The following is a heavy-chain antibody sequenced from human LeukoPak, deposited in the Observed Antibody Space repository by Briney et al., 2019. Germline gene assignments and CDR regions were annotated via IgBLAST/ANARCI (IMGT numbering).Heavy chain of an antibody. V-gene: IGHV3-33*01. Sequence: AGGSPRLSCAASGFTFSSYGMHWVRQAPGKGLEWVAVIWYDGSNKYYADSVKGRFTISRDNSKNTLYLQMNSLRAEDTAVYYCAREGDRSGYDYPPQYYFDYWGQGTLVTVSS. D-gene: IGHD5-12*01. CDR1: GFTFSSYG. CDR3: AREGDRSGYDYPPQYYFDY. CDR2: IWYDGSNK. J-gene: IGHJ4*02.